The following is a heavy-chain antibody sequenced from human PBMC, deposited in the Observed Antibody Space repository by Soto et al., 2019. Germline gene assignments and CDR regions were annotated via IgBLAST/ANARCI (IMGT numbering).Heavy chain of an antibody. D-gene: IGHD3-3*01. Sequence: SETLSLTCTVSGGSISSYYWSWIRQPAGKGLEWIGRIYTSGSTNYNPSLKSRVTMSVDTSKNQFSLKLSSVTAADTAVSYCASTSPRLLPWFLPRGGEYGMDVWGQGTTVTVSS. CDR3: ASTSPRLLPWFLPRGGEYGMDV. CDR1: GGSISSYY. V-gene: IGHV4-4*07. CDR2: IYTSGST. J-gene: IGHJ6*02.